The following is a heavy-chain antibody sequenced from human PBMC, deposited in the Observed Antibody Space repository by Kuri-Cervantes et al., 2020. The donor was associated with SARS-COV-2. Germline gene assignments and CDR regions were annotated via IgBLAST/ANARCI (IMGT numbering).Heavy chain of an antibody. J-gene: IGHJ6*03. CDR3: ARDGYSYGVYYYYYLDV. V-gene: IGHV1-18*04. D-gene: IGHD5-18*01. CDR2: ISGYNGNT. CDR1: GYNFTTYG. Sequence: ASVKVSCKASGYNFTTYGISWVRQAPGQGLGWMGWISGYNGNTYYAQKFQGRVTMTIDTSTTTAYMELRSLRSDDTAVYYCARDGYSYGVYYYYYLDVWGKGTTVTVSS.